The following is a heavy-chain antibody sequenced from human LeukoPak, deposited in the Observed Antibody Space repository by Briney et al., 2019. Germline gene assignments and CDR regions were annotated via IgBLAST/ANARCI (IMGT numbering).Heavy chain of an antibody. CDR2: INPNSGGT. J-gene: IGHJ4*02. CDR3: ARVPPGYGDYEFDY. V-gene: IGHV1-2*02. CDR1: GYTFTGYY. D-gene: IGHD4-17*01. Sequence: GASVKVSCKASGYTFTGYYMHWVRQAPGQGLEWMGWINPNSGGTNYAQKFQGRVTMTRDTSISTAYMELSRLRSDDTAVYYCARVPPGYGDYEFDYWGQGTLVTVSS.